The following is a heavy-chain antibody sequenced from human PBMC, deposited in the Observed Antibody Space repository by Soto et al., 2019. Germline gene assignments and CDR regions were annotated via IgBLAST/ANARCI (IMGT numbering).Heavy chain of an antibody. D-gene: IGHD3-16*01. V-gene: IGHV3-23*01. CDR3: AKDLGGEGY. Sequence: EVQLLESGGGLVQPGGSRSLSCAASGFTFSSYAMSWVRQAPGKGLEWVSTISGRGGSTDYAASVKGRFTISRDNSKNTLYLQMNSLRAEDTAVYYCAKDLGGEGYWGQGTLVIVSS. CDR1: GFTFSSYA. J-gene: IGHJ4*02. CDR2: ISGRGGST.